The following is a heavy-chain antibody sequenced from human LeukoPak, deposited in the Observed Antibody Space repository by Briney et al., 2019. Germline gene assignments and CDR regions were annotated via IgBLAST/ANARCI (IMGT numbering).Heavy chain of an antibody. CDR2: IYTSGST. J-gene: IGHJ4*02. CDR3: ARDRYYYDSSGYPHFDY. CDR1: GGSISSYY. V-gene: IGHV4-4*07. Sequence: SETLSLTCTVSGGSISSYYWSWIRQPAGKGLEWIGRIYTSGSTNYNPSLKSRVTMSVDTSKNQFSLKLSSVTAADTAVYYCARDRYYYDSSGYPHFDYWGQGTLVTVSS. D-gene: IGHD3-22*01.